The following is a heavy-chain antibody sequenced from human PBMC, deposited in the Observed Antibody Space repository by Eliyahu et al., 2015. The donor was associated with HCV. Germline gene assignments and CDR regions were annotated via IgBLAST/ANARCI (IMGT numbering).Heavy chain of an antibody. V-gene: IGHV4-34*01. CDR3: ARAPMGGLRLRADYGDYVDGEAGIDY. CDR1: GGSFXGYY. CDR2: INHSGST. J-gene: IGHJ4*02. Sequence: QVQLQQWGAGLLKPSETLSLTCAVYGGSFXGYYWXWIRXPPGKGLGWIGEINHSGSTNYNPXLKSRVTISVDTSKNQFSLKLSSVTAADTAVYYCARAPMGGLRLRADYGDYVDGEAGIDYWGQGTLVTVSS. D-gene: IGHD4-17*01.